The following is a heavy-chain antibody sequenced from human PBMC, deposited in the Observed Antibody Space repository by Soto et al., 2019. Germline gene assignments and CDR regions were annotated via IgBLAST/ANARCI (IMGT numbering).Heavy chain of an antibody. CDR1: GCSFTNNG. Sequence: ASVKVSCKASGCSFTNNGISWVRQAPGEGLEWMGWISAYNGNTNYVKKFQGRVTMTTDTSTSTASMELRSLRSDDTAVYYCARVSYSGNWFVHSVAGPNWFDPWGQGTLVTVSS. J-gene: IGHJ5*02. D-gene: IGHD6-13*01. CDR2: ISAYNGNT. CDR3: ARVSYSGNWFVHSVAGPNWFDP. V-gene: IGHV1-18*01.